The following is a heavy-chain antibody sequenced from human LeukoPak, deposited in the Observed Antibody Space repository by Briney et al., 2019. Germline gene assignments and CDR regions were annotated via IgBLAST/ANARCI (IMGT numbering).Heavy chain of an antibody. CDR2: IYHSGST. D-gene: IGHD3-10*01. Sequence: PSETLSLTCAVSGGPISSGGYSWSWIRQPPGKGLEWIGYIYHSGSTYYNPSLKSRVTISVDRSKNQFSLKLSSVTAADTAVYYCARGMVRGVFDYWGQGTLVTVSS. CDR1: GGPISSGGYS. CDR3: ARGMVRGVFDY. V-gene: IGHV4-30-2*01. J-gene: IGHJ4*02.